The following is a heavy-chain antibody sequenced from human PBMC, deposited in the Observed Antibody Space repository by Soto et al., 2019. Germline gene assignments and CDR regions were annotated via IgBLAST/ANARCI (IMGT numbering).Heavy chain of an antibody. CDR3: ARDTSGWYRAPNNWFDP. J-gene: IGHJ5*02. V-gene: IGHV3-33*01. Sequence: GGSLRLSCAASGFTFSSYGMHWVRQAPGKGLEWVAVIWYDGSNKYYADSVKGRFTISRDNSKNTLYLQMNSLRAEDTAVYYCARDTSGWYRAPNNWFDPWGQGT. D-gene: IGHD6-19*01. CDR2: IWYDGSNK. CDR1: GFTFSSYG.